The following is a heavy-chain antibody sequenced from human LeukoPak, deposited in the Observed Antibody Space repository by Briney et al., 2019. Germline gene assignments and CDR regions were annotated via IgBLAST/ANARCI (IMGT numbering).Heavy chain of an antibody. J-gene: IGHJ6*02. V-gene: IGHV6-1*01. Sequence: SQTLSLTCAISGDSFSSNSAAWNWIRQSPSRGLEWLGRTYYRSKWYNDYAVSVKSRITINPDTSKNQFSLQLNSVTPEDTAVYYCARGAFTLYYYYYGMDVWGQGTTVTVSS. CDR3: ARGAFTLYYYYYGMDV. D-gene: IGHD3-3*02. CDR1: GDSFSSNSAA. CDR2: TYYRSKWYN.